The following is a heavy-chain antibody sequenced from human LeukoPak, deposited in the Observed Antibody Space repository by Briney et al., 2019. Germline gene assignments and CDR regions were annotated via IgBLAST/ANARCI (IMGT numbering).Heavy chain of an antibody. Sequence: SVKGRFTISRDNSKNTLYLQMNSLRAEDTAVYYCAKVAHYYGSGSYCEYYFDYWGQGTLVTVSS. V-gene: IGHV3-23*01. CDR3: AKVAHYYGSGSYCEYYFDY. D-gene: IGHD3-10*01. J-gene: IGHJ4*02.